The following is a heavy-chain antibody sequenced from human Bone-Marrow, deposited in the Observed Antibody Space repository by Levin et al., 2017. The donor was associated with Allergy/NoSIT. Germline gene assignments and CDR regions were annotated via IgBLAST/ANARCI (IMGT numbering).Heavy chain of an antibody. D-gene: IGHD6-6*01. CDR2: ISSSGSTI. CDR1: GFTFSDYY. Sequence: PGESLKISCAASGFTFSDYYMSWIRQAPGKGLEWVSYISSSGSTIYYADSVKGRFTISRDNAKNSLYLQMNSLRAEDTAVYYCARDDGRGIAARSLGWFDPWGQGTLVTVSS. CDR3: ARDDGRGIAARSLGWFDP. V-gene: IGHV3-11*01. J-gene: IGHJ5*02.